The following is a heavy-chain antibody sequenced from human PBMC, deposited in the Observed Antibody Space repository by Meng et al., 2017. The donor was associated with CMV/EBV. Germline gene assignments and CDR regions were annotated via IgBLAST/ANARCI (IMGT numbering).Heavy chain of an antibody. V-gene: IGHV4-61*02. D-gene: IGHD1-1*01. CDR3: AREAFKVLFFPFDP. Sequence: VQIQESGPGLVKPSQTPSLTFTVSGVSISSGSYYWSWIRHPSGKGLEWIWRIYTSGSTNYNPSLKSRVTISVDTSKNQFSLKLSSVTAADTAVYYCAREAFKVLFFPFDPWGQGTLVTVSS. CDR1: GVSISSGSYY. J-gene: IGHJ5*02. CDR2: IYTSGST.